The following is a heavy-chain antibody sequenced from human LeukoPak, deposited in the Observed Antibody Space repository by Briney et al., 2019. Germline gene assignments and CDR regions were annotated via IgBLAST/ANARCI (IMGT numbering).Heavy chain of an antibody. CDR3: ARHWEAANYDSSGYFGAFDI. D-gene: IGHD3-22*01. Sequence: GESLKISCKGSGYSFTSYWIGWVRQMPGKGLEWMGIIYPGDSDTRYSPSFQGQVTISADKSISTAYLQWSSLKASDTAMYYCARHWEAANYDSSGYFGAFDIWGQGTMVTVSS. CDR1: GYSFTSYW. CDR2: IYPGDSDT. J-gene: IGHJ3*02. V-gene: IGHV5-51*01.